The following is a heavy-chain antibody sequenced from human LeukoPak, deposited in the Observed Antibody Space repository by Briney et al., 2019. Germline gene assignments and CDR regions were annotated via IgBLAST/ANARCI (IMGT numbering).Heavy chain of an antibody. CDR3: ARFSYYYYYMDV. J-gene: IGHJ6*03. V-gene: IGHV4-39*01. CDR1: GGSIRSSSYY. CDR2: IYYSGST. Sequence: SETLSLTCIVSGGSIRSSSYYWGWIRQPPGKELEWIGSIYYSGSTYYNPSLKSRVTISVDTSKIQFSLKLSSVTAADTAVYYCARFSYYYYYMDVWGKGTTVTVYS.